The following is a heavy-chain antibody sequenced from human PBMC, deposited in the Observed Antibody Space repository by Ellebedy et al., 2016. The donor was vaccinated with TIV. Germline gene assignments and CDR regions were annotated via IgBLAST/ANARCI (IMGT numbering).Heavy chain of an antibody. Sequence: AASVKVSCKASGYTFTSYGISWVRQAPGQGLEWMGRIIPILGIANYAQKFQGRVTITADKSTSTAYMELSSLRSEETAVYYCARGIAAAGTWWFDPWGQGTLVTVSS. D-gene: IGHD6-13*01. V-gene: IGHV1-69*04. CDR2: IIPILGIA. CDR1: GYTFTSYG. CDR3: ARGIAAAGTWWFDP. J-gene: IGHJ5*02.